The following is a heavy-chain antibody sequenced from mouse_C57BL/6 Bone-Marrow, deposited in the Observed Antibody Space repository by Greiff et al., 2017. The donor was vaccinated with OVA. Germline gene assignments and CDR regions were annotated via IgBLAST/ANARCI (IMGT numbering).Heavy chain of an antibody. CDR1: GISITTGNYR. CDR3: AREGAYYSNYYAMDY. J-gene: IGHJ4*01. D-gene: IGHD2-5*01. CDR2: IYYSGTI. V-gene: IGHV3-5*01. Sequence: EVQLVESGPGLVKPSQTVFLTCTVTGISITTGNYRWSWIRQFPGNKLEWIGYIYYSGTITYNPSLTSRTTITRDTPKNQFFLEMNSLTAEDTATYYCAREGAYYSNYYAMDYWGQGTSVTVSS.